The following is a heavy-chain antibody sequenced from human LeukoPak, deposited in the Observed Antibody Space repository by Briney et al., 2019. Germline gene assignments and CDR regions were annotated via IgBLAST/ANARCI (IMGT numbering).Heavy chain of an antibody. D-gene: IGHD4-17*01. Sequence: GGSLRLSCAASGFTFSSYGMHWARQAPGKGLEWVAVIWYDGSNKYYADSVKGRFTISRDNSKNTLYLQMNSLRAEDTAVYYCAKDACTVTTCWFDPWGQGTLVTVSS. CDR2: IWYDGSNK. J-gene: IGHJ5*02. CDR1: GFTFSSYG. V-gene: IGHV3-33*06. CDR3: AKDACTVTTCWFDP.